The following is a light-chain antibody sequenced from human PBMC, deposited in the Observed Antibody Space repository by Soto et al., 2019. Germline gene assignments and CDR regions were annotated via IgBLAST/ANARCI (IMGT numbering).Light chain of an antibody. J-gene: IGKJ1*01. CDR1: QGISND. CDR2: AAS. Sequence: AIQMTQSPSSLSASVGDRVTITCRASQGISNDLGWYQQRPGKAPNLLIYAASTLPSGVPSRFSGSGSGSDVAHTISSLQHEDFATYYYLQEYNYPRTFGQGTKVEIK. CDR3: LQEYNYPRT. V-gene: IGKV1-6*01.